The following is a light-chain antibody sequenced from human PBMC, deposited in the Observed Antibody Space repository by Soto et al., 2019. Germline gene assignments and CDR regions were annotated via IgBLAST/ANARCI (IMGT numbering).Light chain of an antibody. Sequence: DIQMTQSPSTLSASVGDRVTITCRASQSISSQLAWYQQKPGKAPKLLIYDASSLESGVPSRFSGSGSGTEFTLTISSLQPDDFETYYCQQYSDYPRTFGQGTKVEI. CDR3: QQYSDYPRT. J-gene: IGKJ1*01. CDR2: DAS. CDR1: QSISSQ. V-gene: IGKV1-5*01.